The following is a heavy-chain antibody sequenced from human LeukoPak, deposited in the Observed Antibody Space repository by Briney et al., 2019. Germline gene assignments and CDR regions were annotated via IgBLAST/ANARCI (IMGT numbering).Heavy chain of an antibody. D-gene: IGHD2-2*01. CDR3: ARAQWGKVVPAALFDY. CDR1: GFTFSSYA. J-gene: IGHJ4*02. Sequence: GGSLRLSCAASGFTFSSYAMHWVRQAPGKGLEYVSAISTNGGSTYYANSVKGRFTISRDNSKNMLYLQMGSLRAADMAVYYCARAQWGKVVPAALFDYWGQGTLVTVSS. CDR2: ISTNGGST. V-gene: IGHV3-64*01.